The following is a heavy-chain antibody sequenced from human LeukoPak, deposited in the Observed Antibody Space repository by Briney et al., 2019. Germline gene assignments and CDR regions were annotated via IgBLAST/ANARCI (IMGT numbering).Heavy chain of an antibody. Sequence: SETLSLTCAVYGGSFSGYYWGWIRQPPGKGLEWIGEINHSGSTNYNPSLKSRVTMSVDTSKNQFSLKLSSVTAADTAVYYCARSNYVWGSYRPRQSDAFDIWGQGTMVTVSS. D-gene: IGHD3-16*02. CDR2: INHSGST. J-gene: IGHJ3*02. CDR1: GGSFSGYY. CDR3: ARSNYVWGSYRPRQSDAFDI. V-gene: IGHV4-34*01.